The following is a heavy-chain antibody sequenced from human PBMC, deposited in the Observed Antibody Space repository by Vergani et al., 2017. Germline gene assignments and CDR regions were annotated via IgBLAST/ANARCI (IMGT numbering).Heavy chain of an antibody. J-gene: IGHJ5*02. V-gene: IGHV3-30*18. Sequence: QVQLVESGGGVVQPGRSLRLSCAASGFTFSSYGMHWVCQAPGKGLEWVAVISYEGSNKYYADSVKGRFTISRDNSKNTQYLKMNSLRAEDTAVYYGAEGGRDYDFWSGYFDPWGQGTLVTVSS. CDR3: AEGGRDYDFWSGYFDP. CDR2: ISYEGSNK. CDR1: GFTFSSYG. D-gene: IGHD3-3*01.